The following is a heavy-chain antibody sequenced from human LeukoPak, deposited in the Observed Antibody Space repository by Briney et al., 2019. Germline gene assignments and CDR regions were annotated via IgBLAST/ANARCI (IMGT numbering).Heavy chain of an antibody. CDR2: ISGSGGST. V-gene: IGHV3-23*01. CDR1: GFTFSSYA. J-gene: IGHJ5*02. D-gene: IGHD3-10*01. CDR3: AKGSSLLRVGWFDP. Sequence: PGGSLRLSCAASGFTFSSYAMSWVRQAPGKGLEWVSSISGSGGSTYYADSVKGRFTISRDNSKNTLYLQMNSLRAEDTAVYYCAKGSSLLRVGWFDPWGQGTLVTVSS.